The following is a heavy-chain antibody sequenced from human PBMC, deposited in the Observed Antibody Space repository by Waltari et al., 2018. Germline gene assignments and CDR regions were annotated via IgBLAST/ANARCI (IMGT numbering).Heavy chain of an antibody. CDR2: IKQDGSEK. V-gene: IGHV3-7*01. J-gene: IGHJ5*02. D-gene: IGHD2-2*01. Sequence: EVQLVESGGGLVQPGGSLRLSCAASEFTFSSYWMSWVRQAPGKGLEWVANIKQDGSEKYYVDSVKGRFTISRDNARNSLYLQMNILRAEDTAVYYCARDSQYRLPAWGQGTLVTVSS. CDR3: ARDSQYRLPA. CDR1: EFTFSSYW.